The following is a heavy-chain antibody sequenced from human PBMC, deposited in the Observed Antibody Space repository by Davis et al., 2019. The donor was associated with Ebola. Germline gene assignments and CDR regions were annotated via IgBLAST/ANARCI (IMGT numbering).Heavy chain of an antibody. Sequence: GASLKICYAASGFTSNTGAMNWVRQATGKGLAWVSTITGSGGSVYYAESVKGRFTISRDNAKNSLYLQMNSLRPEDTAVYYCAREGKYRDESRTFDSWGQGTLVTVSS. V-gene: IGHV3-21*01. CDR3: AREGKYRDESRTFDS. CDR2: ITGSGGSV. D-gene: IGHD2-2*01. J-gene: IGHJ4*02. CDR1: GFTSNTGA.